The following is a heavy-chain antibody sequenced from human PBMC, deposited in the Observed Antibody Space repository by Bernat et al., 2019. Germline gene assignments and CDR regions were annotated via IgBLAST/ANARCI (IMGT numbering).Heavy chain of an antibody. Sequence: QVQLVESGGGVVQPGRSLRLPCAASGFTFSSYAMHWVRQAPGKGLEWVATISYDETNKYYADSVKGRFTISRDNSKNTLSLLMNSLTAEDTAVYYCAKGGDYSSSGFDYWGQGTLVTVSS. CDR2: ISYDETNK. CDR3: AKGGDYSSSGFDY. D-gene: IGHD6-6*01. CDR1: GFTFSSYA. J-gene: IGHJ4*02. V-gene: IGHV3-30-3*01.